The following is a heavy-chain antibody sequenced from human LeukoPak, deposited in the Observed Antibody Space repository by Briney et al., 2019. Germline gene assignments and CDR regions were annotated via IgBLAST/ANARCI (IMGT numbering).Heavy chain of an antibody. Sequence: GESLQISCQGSGSSFTSYWIGWVRQVPGKGLEWMGIIYPGDSDIRYSPSFQGQVTISADKSISTAYLQWSSLRASDTAMYYCARPVDNDSYYFHYWGQGTLVTVSS. D-gene: IGHD3-22*01. V-gene: IGHV5-51*01. J-gene: IGHJ4*02. CDR1: GSSFTSYW. CDR2: IYPGDSDI. CDR3: ARPVDNDSYYFHY.